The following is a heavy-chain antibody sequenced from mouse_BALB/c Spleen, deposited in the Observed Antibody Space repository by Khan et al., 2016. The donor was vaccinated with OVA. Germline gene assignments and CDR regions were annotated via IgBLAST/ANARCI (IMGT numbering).Heavy chain of an antibody. J-gene: IGHJ4*01. V-gene: IGHV3-2*02. CDR1: GYSITSGYA. CDR2: ISYSGST. CDR3: ARKNYYGYAMDY. Sequence: EVQLLESGPGLVKPSQSLSLTCTVTGYSITSGYAWNWFRQFPANKLVWMVYISYSGSTSYNPSLRSRLSITRDTSKNQFFLQLNSVTTEDTATYYCARKNYYGYAMDYWGEGTSVTVSS. D-gene: IGHD1-1*01.